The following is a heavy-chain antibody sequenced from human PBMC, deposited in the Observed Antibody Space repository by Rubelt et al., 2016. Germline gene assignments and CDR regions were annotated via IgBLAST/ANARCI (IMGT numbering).Heavy chain of an antibody. J-gene: IGHJ5*02. CDR2: INHSGST. Sequence: QVQLQQWGAGLLKPSETLSLTCAVYGGSFSGYYWSWIRQPPGKGLEWIGEINHSGSTNYNPSLKSRVTILVDTSKNQFSLKLSSVTAADTAVYYCASRDFWSGYYSPPWGQGTLVTVSS. V-gene: IGHV4-34*01. D-gene: IGHD3-3*01. CDR1: GGSFSGYY. CDR3: ASRDFWSGYYSPP.